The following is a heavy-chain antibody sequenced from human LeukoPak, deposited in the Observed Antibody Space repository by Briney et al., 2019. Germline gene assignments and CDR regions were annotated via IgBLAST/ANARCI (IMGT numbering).Heavy chain of an antibody. D-gene: IGHD3-22*01. V-gene: IGHV1-18*01. CDR2: ISAYNGNT. Sequence: ASVKVSCKASGYTFTNYGISWVRQAPGQGLEWMGWISAYNGNTNYAQKLQGRVTMTTDTSTSTAYMELRSLRSDDTAVYYCARDYYDSSGYAEYFQHWGQGTLVTVSS. CDR3: ARDYYDSSGYAEYFQH. CDR1: GYTFTNYG. J-gene: IGHJ1*01.